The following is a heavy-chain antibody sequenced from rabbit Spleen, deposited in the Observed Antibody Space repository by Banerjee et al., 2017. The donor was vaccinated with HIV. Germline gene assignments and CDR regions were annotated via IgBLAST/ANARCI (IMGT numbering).Heavy chain of an antibody. J-gene: IGHJ6*01. CDR1: GFSFSSRYY. D-gene: IGHD7-1*01. Sequence: QSLEESGGDLVKPGASLTLTCTASGFSFSSRYYLCWVRQAPGKGLEWIACIATGSSADTYYASWAKGRFTISTTSSTTVTLQMTSLTVADTATYFCARDTGTSFSSYGMDLWGPGTLVTVS. V-gene: IGHV1S40*01. CDR3: ARDTGTSFSSYGMDL. CDR2: IATGSSADT.